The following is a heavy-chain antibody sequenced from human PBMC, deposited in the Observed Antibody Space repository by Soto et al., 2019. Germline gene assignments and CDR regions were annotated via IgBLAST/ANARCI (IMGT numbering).Heavy chain of an antibody. D-gene: IGHD3-22*01. CDR2: ISGSGGST. CDR1: GFTFSSYA. Sequence: EVQLLESGGGLVQPGGSLRLSCAASGFTFSSYAMSWVRQAPGKGLEWVSAISGSGGSTYYADSVNGRFTISRDNSKNTLYLQMNSLRAEDTAVYYCAKRPSRYYYDSSGYYSASFDYWGQGTLVTVSS. J-gene: IGHJ4*02. CDR3: AKRPSRYYYDSSGYYSASFDY. V-gene: IGHV3-23*01.